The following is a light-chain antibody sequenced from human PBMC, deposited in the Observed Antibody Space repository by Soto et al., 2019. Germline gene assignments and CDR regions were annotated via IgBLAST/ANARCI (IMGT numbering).Light chain of an antibody. CDR3: QSYDSSLSGLYV. J-gene: IGLJ1*01. CDR1: SSTIGAGYD. CDR2: GNS. Sequence: QSALTPAPSVTGAPGERATISCTGSSSTIGAGYDVHWYQELPGSALKHLIYGNSNRPSGVPDRFSGSKSGTSASLAIPGLQAEDEADYYCQSYDSSLSGLYVFGTGTKVTVL. V-gene: IGLV1-40*01.